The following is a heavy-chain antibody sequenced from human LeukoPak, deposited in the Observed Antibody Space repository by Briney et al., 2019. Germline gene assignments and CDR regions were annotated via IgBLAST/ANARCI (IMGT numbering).Heavy chain of an antibody. Sequence: ASVNVSCKASGYTFTSYYMHWARQAPGQGLEWMGIINPSGGSTSYAQKFQGRVTMTRDTSTSTVYMELSSLRSEDTAVYYCARDLIRSDSTMVAFDYWGQGTLVTVSS. V-gene: IGHV1-46*01. CDR1: GYTFTSYY. J-gene: IGHJ4*02. CDR2: INPSGGST. D-gene: IGHD5-18*01. CDR3: ARDLIRSDSTMVAFDY.